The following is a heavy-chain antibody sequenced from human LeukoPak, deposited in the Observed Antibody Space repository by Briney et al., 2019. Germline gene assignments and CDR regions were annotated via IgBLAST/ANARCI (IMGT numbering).Heavy chain of an antibody. Sequence: GGSLRLSCVASGFTLRGYWMRWVRQAPGKGVEGVANIKQDGSEKYYVDSVKGRFTISRDNAKNSLYLQMNSLRAEDTAVYYCARGTYYYGSGSPETGYWGQGTLVTVSS. CDR2: IKQDGSEK. D-gene: IGHD3-10*01. CDR1: GFTLRGYW. J-gene: IGHJ4*02. CDR3: ARGTYYYGSGSPETGY. V-gene: IGHV3-7*03.